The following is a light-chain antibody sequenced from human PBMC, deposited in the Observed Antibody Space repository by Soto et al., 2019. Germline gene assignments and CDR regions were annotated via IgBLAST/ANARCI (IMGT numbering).Light chain of an antibody. CDR2: DAS. CDR3: QLYGSSPELT. CDR1: QSVSSY. V-gene: IGKV3-11*01. J-gene: IGKJ4*01. Sequence: EIVLTQSPATLSLSPGERATLSCRASQSVSSYLAWYQQKPGQAPRLLIYDASNRATGIPARFSGSGSGTDFTLTISSLEPEDFAVYYCQLYGSSPELTFGGGTKVEIK.